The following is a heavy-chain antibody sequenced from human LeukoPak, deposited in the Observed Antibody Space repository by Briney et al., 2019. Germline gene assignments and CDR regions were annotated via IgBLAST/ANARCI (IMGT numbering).Heavy chain of an antibody. V-gene: IGHV3-23*01. CDR1: GFTFSSYA. CDR2: ISGSGGST. CDR3: AKDNYDFWSGYDY. Sequence: GGSLRLSRAASGFTFSSYAMSWVRQAPGKGLEWGSAISGSGGSTYYADSVKGRFTISRDNSKNTLYLQMNSLRAEDTAVYYCAKDNYDFWSGYDYWGQGTLVTVSS. D-gene: IGHD3-3*01. J-gene: IGHJ4*02.